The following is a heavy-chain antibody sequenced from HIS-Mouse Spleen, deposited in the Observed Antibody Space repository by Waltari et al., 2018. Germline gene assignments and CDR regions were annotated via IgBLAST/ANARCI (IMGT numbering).Heavy chain of an antibody. CDR3: ARGGLLAATYYFDY. J-gene: IGHJ4*02. V-gene: IGHV4-59*08. CDR1: GGSISSYY. Sequence: QVQLQESGPGLVKPSETLSLTCTVSGGSISSYYWSWIRQPPGKGLEWIGSIYYSGSTNYNPSLKSRGTISVDTSKNQFSLKLSSVTAADTAVYYCARGGLLAATYYFDYWGQGTLVTVSS. D-gene: IGHD2-15*01. CDR2: IYYSGST.